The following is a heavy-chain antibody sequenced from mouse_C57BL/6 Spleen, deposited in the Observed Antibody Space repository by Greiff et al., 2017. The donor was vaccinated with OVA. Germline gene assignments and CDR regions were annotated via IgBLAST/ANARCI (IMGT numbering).Heavy chain of an antibody. J-gene: IGHJ1*03. Sequence: QVQLQQPGAELVKPGASVKLSCKASGYTFTSYWMQWVKQRPGQGLEWIGEIDPSDSYTKYNQKFKGQATLTVDTSSSTAYMQLSSLSSEVSAVYYCAIGGDYGSNFFDVWGTGTTVTVSS. CDR2: IDPSDSYT. V-gene: IGHV1-50*01. D-gene: IGHD1-1*01. CDR3: AIGGDYGSNFFDV. CDR1: GYTFTSYW.